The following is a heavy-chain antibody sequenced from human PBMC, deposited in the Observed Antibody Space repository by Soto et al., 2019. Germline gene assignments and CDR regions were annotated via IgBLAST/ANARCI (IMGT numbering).Heavy chain of an antibody. CDR1: GGSISSGGYY. D-gene: IGHD4-17*01. CDR3: ARSSGAEVTTFYYYYGMDV. CDR2: IYYSGST. J-gene: IGHJ6*02. V-gene: IGHV4-31*03. Sequence: QVQLQESGPGLVKPSQTLSLTCTVSGGSISSGGYYWSWIRQHPGKGLEWIGYIYYSGSTYYNPSLKSRVTISVDTSKNQFSLKLSSVTAADTAVYYCARSSGAEVTTFYYYYGMDVWGQGTTVTVSS.